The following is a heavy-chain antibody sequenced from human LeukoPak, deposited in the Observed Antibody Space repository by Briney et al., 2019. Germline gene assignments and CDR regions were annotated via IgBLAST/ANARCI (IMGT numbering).Heavy chain of an antibody. J-gene: IGHJ4*02. CDR3: ARERTTIVSGTTIGAY. D-gene: IGHD2/OR15-2a*01. Sequence: GGSLRLSCAASGFTFSNYEMNWVRQAPGKGLEWVSYISSSGDTIYDADSVKGRFTISRDNAKNSLYLQMSSLRVEDTAVYYCARERTTIVSGTTIGAYWGQGTLVTVSS. CDR2: ISSSGDTI. CDR1: GFTFSNYE. V-gene: IGHV3-48*03.